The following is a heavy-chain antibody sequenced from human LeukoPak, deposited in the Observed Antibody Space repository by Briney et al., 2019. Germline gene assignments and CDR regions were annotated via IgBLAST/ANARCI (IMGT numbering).Heavy chain of an antibody. V-gene: IGHV4-30-2*01. J-gene: IGHJ5*02. CDR1: GGSISSGGYY. CDR2: IYHSGST. Sequence: SETLSLTCTVSGGSISSGGYYWSWIRQPPGKGLEWIGYIYHSGSTYYNPSLKSRVTISVDRSKNQFSLKLSSVTAADTAVYYCARVADGSGSYYWNWFDPWGQGTLVTVSS. CDR3: ARVADGSGSYYWNWFDP. D-gene: IGHD3-10*01.